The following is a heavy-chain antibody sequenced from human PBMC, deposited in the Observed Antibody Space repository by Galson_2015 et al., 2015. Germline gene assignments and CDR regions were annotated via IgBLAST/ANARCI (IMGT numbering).Heavy chain of an antibody. Sequence: SVKVSCKASGFTFTSSAVQWVRQARGQRLEWIGWIVVGSGNTNYAQKFQERVTITRDMSTSTAYMELSSLRSEDTAVYYCAADRGSGYFYYFDYWGQGTLVTVSS. V-gene: IGHV1-58*01. CDR2: IVVGSGNT. CDR3: AADRGSGYFYYFDY. D-gene: IGHD3-22*01. CDR1: GFTFTSSA. J-gene: IGHJ4*02.